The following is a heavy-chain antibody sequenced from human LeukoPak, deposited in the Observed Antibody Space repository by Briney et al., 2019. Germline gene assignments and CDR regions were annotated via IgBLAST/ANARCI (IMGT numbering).Heavy chain of an antibody. CDR2: ISGDGTAR. V-gene: IGHV3-74*01. J-gene: IGHJ5*02. CDR3: VRGRGSYGWFDP. Sequence: GGSLRLSCAASGFTSSSYWMHWVRQVPGKGLVWVSRISGDGTARSYADSVKGRFTISRDDAKNTVDLQMNSLRGEDTAVYYCVRGRGSYGWFDPWGQGTLVTVSS. D-gene: IGHD3-10*01. CDR1: GFTSSSYW.